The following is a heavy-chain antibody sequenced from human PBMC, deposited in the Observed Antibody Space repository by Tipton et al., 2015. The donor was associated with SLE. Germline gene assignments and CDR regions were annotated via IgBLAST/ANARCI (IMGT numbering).Heavy chain of an antibody. V-gene: IGHV4-39*07. D-gene: IGHD6-19*01. CDR2: IYYSGSN. Sequence: TLSLTCTVSGGSISTNYYYWGWIRQTPGKGLKWLGSIYYSGSNYYNPSLNSRVTLSIDTSKNQFSLKLTSLTAADTAVYYCARGEAGDYWGQGTLVTVSS. J-gene: IGHJ4*02. CDR3: ARGEAGDY. CDR1: GGSISTNYYY.